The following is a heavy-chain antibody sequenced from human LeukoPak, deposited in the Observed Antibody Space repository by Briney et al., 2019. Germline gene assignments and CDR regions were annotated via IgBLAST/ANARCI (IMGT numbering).Heavy chain of an antibody. V-gene: IGHV1-2*02. D-gene: IGHD1/OR15-1a*01. CDR3: AREQYGNGNNY. Sequence: ASVKVSCKASGYTFTGYYIHWVRQAPGQGLEWMGWINPNSGGTKNAQKLQGRVTMTRDTSISTAYMELSRLSSDDTAVCYCAREQYGNGNNYWGQGTLVTVSS. CDR2: INPNSGGT. CDR1: GYTFTGYY. J-gene: IGHJ4*02.